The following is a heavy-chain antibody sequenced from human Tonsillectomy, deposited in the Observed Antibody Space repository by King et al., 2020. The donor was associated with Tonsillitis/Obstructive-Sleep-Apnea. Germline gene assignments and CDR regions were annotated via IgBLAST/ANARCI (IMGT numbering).Heavy chain of an antibody. V-gene: IGHV4-39*01. CDR1: GGSISSSSYY. CDR2: IYYSGST. Sequence: LQLQESGPGLVKPSENLSLTCTVSGGSISSSSYYWGWIRQPPGKGLEWIGSIYYSGSTYYNPSLKSRVTISVDTSKNQFSLKLSSVTAADTAVYYCARHTTVTGGYYFDYWGQGTLVTVSS. CDR3: ARHTTVTGGYYFDY. D-gene: IGHD4-17*01. J-gene: IGHJ4*02.